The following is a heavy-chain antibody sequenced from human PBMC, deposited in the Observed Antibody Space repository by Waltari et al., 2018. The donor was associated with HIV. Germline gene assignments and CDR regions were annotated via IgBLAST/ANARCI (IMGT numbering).Heavy chain of an antibody. CDR3: ARDQTNGYYHDSGLRAFDI. Sequence: QVQLVQSGAEVKKPGSSVKVSCKASGGTLNSYAISWVRQAPGKGLEWMGGIIPILGKTNYAQKLQGRVTMTADESTRTSYMELSSLTSEDTAVYYCARDQTNGYYHDSGLRAFDIWGQGTMVTVSS. CDR2: IIPILGKT. J-gene: IGHJ3*02. D-gene: IGHD3-22*01. V-gene: IGHV1-69*13. CDR1: GGTLNSYA.